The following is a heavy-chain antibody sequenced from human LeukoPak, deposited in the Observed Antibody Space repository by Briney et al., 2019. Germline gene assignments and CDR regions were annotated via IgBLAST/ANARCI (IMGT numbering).Heavy chain of an antibody. Sequence: GGSLRLSCAASGFTFSSYGMHWVRQAPGKGLEWVAFIRYDGSNKFYTDSVKGRFTISSDNSKNTLYLQMNSLRAEDTAVYYCAKDLYGSGSYQIRLFDYWGQGTLVTVSS. CDR3: AKDLYGSGSYQIRLFDY. CDR2: IRYDGSNK. J-gene: IGHJ4*02. V-gene: IGHV3-30*02. CDR1: GFTFSSYG. D-gene: IGHD3-10*01.